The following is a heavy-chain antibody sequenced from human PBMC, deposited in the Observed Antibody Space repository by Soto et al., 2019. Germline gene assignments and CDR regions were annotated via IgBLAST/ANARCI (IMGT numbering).Heavy chain of an antibody. V-gene: IGHV1-18*01. Sequence: ASVKVSCKASGYTFTSYGISWVRQAPGQGLEWMGWISAYNGNTNYAQKLQGRVTITADESTSTVYMELSSLRSEDTAVYYCAREGPQSSGPQSYFDYWGQGTLVTVSS. J-gene: IGHJ4*02. CDR3: AREGPQSSGPQSYFDY. CDR1: GYTFTSYG. D-gene: IGHD3-22*01. CDR2: ISAYNGNT.